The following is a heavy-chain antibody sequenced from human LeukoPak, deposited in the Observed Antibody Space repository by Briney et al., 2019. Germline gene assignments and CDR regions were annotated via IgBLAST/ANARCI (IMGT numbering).Heavy chain of an antibody. Sequence: GGSLRLSCPASGFTVSSNYMSWVRQAPGKGLEWVSVIYSGGSTYYADSVKGSFTISRDNSKNTLYLQMNSLRAEDTAVYYCARDPTDYYYYGMDVWGQGTTVTVSS. CDR1: GFTVSSNY. J-gene: IGHJ6*02. CDR3: ARDPTDYYYYGMDV. D-gene: IGHD2-21*02. V-gene: IGHV3-66*01. CDR2: IYSGGST.